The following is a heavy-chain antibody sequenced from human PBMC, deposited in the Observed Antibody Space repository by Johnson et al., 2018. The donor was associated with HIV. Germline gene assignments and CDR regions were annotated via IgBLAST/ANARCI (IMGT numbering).Heavy chain of an antibody. CDR3: ARPDTYRYTDGRVGAFDI. D-gene: IGHD2-8*01. Sequence: QMMLVESGGGLVEPGGSLRLSCAASGFTFNDYYMTWIRQAPGTGLEWISYLSNSGSTADYADSVKGRFPISRDNTKSSLYLQMNSLRAEDTAVYYCARPDTYRYTDGRVGAFDIWGQGTVVTVSP. V-gene: IGHV3-11*04. CDR2: LSNSGSTA. CDR1: GFTFNDYY. J-gene: IGHJ3*02.